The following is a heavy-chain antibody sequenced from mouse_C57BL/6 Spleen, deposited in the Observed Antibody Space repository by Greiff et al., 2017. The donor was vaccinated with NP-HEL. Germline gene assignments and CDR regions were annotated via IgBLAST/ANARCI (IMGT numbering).Heavy chain of an antibody. CDR2: IDPSDSYT. CDR3: ARMTQALDD. J-gene: IGHJ2*01. CDR1: GYTFTSYW. Sequence: QVQLQQPGAELVKPGASVKLSCKASGYTFTSYWMQWVKQRPGQGLEWIGEIDPSDSYTNYNQKFKGKATLTVDTSSSTAYMQLSSLTSEDSAVFYYARMTQALDDWGEGSTPPAAS. D-gene: IGHD2-3*01. V-gene: IGHV1-50*01.